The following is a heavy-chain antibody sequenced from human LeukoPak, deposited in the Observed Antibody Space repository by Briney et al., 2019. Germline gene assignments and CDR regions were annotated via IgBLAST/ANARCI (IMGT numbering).Heavy chain of an antibody. Sequence: GGSLRLSCAASGFTFSSYAMSWIRQAPGKGLEWVSYISSSDTTYYADSVKGRFTISRDNAKNSLYLQMNSLRAEDTAVYYCARTRGYNYVNYWGQGTLVTVSS. CDR2: ISSSDTT. J-gene: IGHJ4*02. CDR1: GFTFSSYA. CDR3: ARTRGYNYVNY. V-gene: IGHV3-11*01. D-gene: IGHD5-18*01.